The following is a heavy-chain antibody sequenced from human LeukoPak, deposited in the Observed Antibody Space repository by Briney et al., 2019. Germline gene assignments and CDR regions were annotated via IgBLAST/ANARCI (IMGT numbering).Heavy chain of an antibody. CDR2: ISSSSSYI. CDR3: ARDQDGSGFDY. J-gene: IGHJ4*02. Sequence: SGGSLRLSCVASGVTFSNYDMNWVRQAPGKGLEWVSSISSSSSYIYYADSVKGRFTISRDNAKNSLYLQMNSLRAEDTAVYYCARDQDGSGFDYWGQGTLVTVSS. CDR1: GVTFSNYD. D-gene: IGHD3-10*01. V-gene: IGHV3-21*01.